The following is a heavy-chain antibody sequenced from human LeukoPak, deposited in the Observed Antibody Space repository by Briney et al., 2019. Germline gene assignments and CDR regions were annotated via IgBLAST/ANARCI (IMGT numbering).Heavy chain of an antibody. J-gene: IGHJ4*02. D-gene: IGHD5-18*01. CDR2: INPNSGGT. CDR3: ARASYGTAMATDY. V-gene: IGHV1-2*02. Sequence: ASVTVSCKASGYTFTGYYMHWVRQAPGQGLEWMGWINPNSGGTNYAQKFQGRVTMTRDTSISTAYMELSRLRSDDTAVYYCARASYGTAMATDYWGQGTLVTVSS. CDR1: GYTFTGYY.